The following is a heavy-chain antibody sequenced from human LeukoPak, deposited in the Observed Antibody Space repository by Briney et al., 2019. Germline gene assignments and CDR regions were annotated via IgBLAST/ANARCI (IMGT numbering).Heavy chain of an antibody. Sequence: GESLKISCKGSGYSLTNYWISWVRQMPGKGLEWMGRIDPSDSYTNYSPSFQGHVTISADKSISTAYLQWSSLKASDTAMYYCERSGYLNRFDPWGQGTLVTVSS. V-gene: IGHV5-10-1*01. J-gene: IGHJ5*02. CDR3: ERSGYLNRFDP. D-gene: IGHD5-18*01. CDR1: GYSLTNYW. CDR2: IDPSDSYT.